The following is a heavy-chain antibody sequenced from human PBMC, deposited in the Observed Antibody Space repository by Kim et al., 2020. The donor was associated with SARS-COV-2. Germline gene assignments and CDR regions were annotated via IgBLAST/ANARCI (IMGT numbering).Heavy chain of an antibody. V-gene: IGHV6-1*01. J-gene: IGHJ4*01. Sequence: SQTLSLTCAISGDNVSSNSAAWNWIRQSPSRGLEWLGRICYRSKWSYDYAVSVKSRITINSDTSKNQFSLLLNSVTPEDTAVYYCASGPSGWYYFDYWGQGTLVTVSS. CDR2: ICYRSKWSY. CDR3: ASGPSGWYYFDY. CDR1: GDNVSSNSAA. D-gene: IGHD6-19*01.